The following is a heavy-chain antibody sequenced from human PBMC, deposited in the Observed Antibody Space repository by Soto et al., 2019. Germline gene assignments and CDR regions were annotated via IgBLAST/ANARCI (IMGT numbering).Heavy chain of an antibody. V-gene: IGHV3-15*07. CDR2: IKSKTDGGTT. Sequence: GGSLRLSCAASGFTFGNAWMNWVRQAPGKGLEWVGRIKSKTDGGTTDYAAPVKGRFTISRDDSKNTLYLQMNSLKTEDTAVYYCTSYHNWYYFDYWGQGTLVTVSS. D-gene: IGHD2-2*01. J-gene: IGHJ4*02. CDR3: TSYHNWYYFDY. CDR1: GFTFGNAW.